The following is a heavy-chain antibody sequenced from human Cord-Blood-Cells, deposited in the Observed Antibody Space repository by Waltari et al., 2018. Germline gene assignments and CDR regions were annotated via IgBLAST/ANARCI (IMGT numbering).Heavy chain of an antibody. CDR2: IKQSGST. Sequence: QVQLQQWGAGLLKPSETLSLTCAVYGGSFSGYYWSWIRQPPGKGLEWIGEIKQSGSTNYNPSLKSRVTISVDTSKNQFSLKLSSVTAADTAVYYCARSSYELGHNYYYYGMDVWGQGTTVTVSS. D-gene: IGHD1-26*01. J-gene: IGHJ6*02. CDR1: GGSFSGYY. CDR3: ARSSYELGHNYYYYGMDV. V-gene: IGHV4-34*01.